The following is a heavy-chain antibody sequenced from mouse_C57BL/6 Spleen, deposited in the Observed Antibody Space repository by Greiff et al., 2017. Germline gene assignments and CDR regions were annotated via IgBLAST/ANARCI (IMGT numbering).Heavy chain of an antibody. J-gene: IGHJ4*01. V-gene: IGHV1-80*01. CDR3: ARSPYYDGSSYDAMDY. CDR1: GYAFSSYW. Sequence: VMLVESGAELVKPGASVKISCKASGYAFSSYWMNWVKQRPGKGLEWIGQIYPGDGDTNYNGKFKGKATLTADKSSSTAYMQLSSLTSEDSAVYFCARSPYYDGSSYDAMDYWGQGTSVTVSS. D-gene: IGHD1-1*01. CDR2: IYPGDGDT.